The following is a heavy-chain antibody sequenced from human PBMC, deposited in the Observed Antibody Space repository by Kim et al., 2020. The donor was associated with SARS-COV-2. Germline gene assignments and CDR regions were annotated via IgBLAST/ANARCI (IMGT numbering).Heavy chain of an antibody. V-gene: IGHV3-9*01. D-gene: IGHD2-15*01. CDR2: ISWNSGSI. Sequence: GGSLRLSCAASGFTFDDYAMHWVRQAPGKGLEWVSGISWNSGSIGYSDSVKGRFTISRYNAKNSLYLQMNSLRAEDTALYYCAKDMDCSGGICYSPAYY. CDR1: GFTFDDYA. J-gene: IGHJ6*01. CDR3: AKDMDCSGGICYSPAYY.